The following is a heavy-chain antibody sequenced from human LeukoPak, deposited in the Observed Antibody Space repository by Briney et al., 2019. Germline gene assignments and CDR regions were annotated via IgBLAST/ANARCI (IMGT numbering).Heavy chain of an antibody. J-gene: IGHJ4*02. CDR3: ARVFGAYDPIDC. D-gene: IGHD5-12*01. Sequence: PGGSLRLSCAASGFSMSGYWMSWVRQAPGKGLEWVANIKQDGSERHYADSVKGRFTISRDHAQNSLYLQMNSLRAEETAVYYCARVFGAYDPIDCWGQGTLVTVS. CDR1: GFSMSGYW. V-gene: IGHV3-7*01. CDR2: IKQDGSER.